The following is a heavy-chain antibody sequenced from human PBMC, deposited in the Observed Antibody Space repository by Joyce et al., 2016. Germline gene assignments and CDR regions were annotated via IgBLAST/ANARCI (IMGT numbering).Heavy chain of an antibody. CDR3: ERAIAPQNLMSSQSLEVPYYFAS. D-gene: IGHD3-3*01. CDR2: ISPSNGNT. Sequence: WMGWISPSNGNTNYAQNFQGRVTMTTDTSTSTAYMELRSLRSDDTALYYCERAIAPQNLMSSQSLEVPYYFASWGQGTLGTVSS. J-gene: IGHJ4*02. V-gene: IGHV1-18*01.